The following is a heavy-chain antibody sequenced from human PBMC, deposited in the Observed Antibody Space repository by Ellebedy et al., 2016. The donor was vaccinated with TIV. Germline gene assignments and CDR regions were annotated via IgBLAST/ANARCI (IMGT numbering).Heavy chain of an antibody. D-gene: IGHD1-26*01. CDR3: ARDRSYSPTY. Sequence: GGSLRLXCAASGFTFSNYAMNWVRQAPGKGLEWVAFISYDGNNKYYADSVKGRSTLSRDNSKNTLYLEMNSLRAEDTAVYYCARDRSYSPTYWGQGTLVTVSS. CDR1: GFTFSNYA. J-gene: IGHJ4*02. V-gene: IGHV3-30*04. CDR2: ISYDGNNK.